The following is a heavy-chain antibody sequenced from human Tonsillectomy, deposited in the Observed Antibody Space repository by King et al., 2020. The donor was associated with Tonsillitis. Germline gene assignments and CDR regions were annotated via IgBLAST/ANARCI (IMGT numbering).Heavy chain of an antibody. V-gene: IGHV2-5*02. D-gene: IGHD6-25*01. CDR3: AHQRHLAYFYSGMDV. CDR2: IYWDDDK. CDR1: GFSLSNSGVG. Sequence: ITLQESGPTLVKPTETLTLTCTFSGFSLSNSGVGVNWIRQAPGKAPEWLALIYWDDDKRYSASLRNRLTITKDSSKNQVVLTMTNMDPVDTATYYCAHQRHLAYFYSGMDVWGQGTTVIVSS. J-gene: IGHJ6*02.